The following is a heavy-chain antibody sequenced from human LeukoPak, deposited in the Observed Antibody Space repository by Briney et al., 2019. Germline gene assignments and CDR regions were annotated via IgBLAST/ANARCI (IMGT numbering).Heavy chain of an antibody. V-gene: IGHV4-34*01. J-gene: IGHJ4*02. D-gene: IGHD5-18*01. CDR2: INHSGST. CDR1: GGSFSGYY. Sequence: PSETLFLTCAVYGGSFSGYYWSWIRQPPGKGLEWIGEINHSGSTNYNPSLKSRVTISVDTSKNQFSLKLSSVTAADTAVYYCVRGRRGYSYGYYYFDYWGQGTLVTVSS. CDR3: VRGRRGYSYGYYYFDY.